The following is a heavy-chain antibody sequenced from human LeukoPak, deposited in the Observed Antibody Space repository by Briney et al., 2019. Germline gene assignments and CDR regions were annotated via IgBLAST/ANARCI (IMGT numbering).Heavy chain of an antibody. V-gene: IGHV1-3*01. D-gene: IGHD3-10*01. Sequence: ASVKVSCKASGYIFTNYAMHWVRQAPGQRLEWMGWINAGNGKTKYSENLQGTVTFTRDADASTAYMYLSSLSSEDTAAYFCARGIWVSGRYYFDSWGQGTLVTVSS. CDR2: INAGNGKT. CDR3: ARGIWVSGRYYFDS. J-gene: IGHJ4*02. CDR1: GYIFTNYA.